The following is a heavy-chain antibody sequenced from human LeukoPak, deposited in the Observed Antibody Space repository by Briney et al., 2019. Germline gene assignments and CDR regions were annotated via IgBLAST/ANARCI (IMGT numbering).Heavy chain of an antibody. CDR2: IYPSGST. CDR1: GGSISSYY. J-gene: IGHJ4*02. V-gene: IGHV4-4*07. CDR3: ARDPGYDSSGYYYVGFDY. D-gene: IGHD3-22*01. Sequence: SETLSLTCTLSGGSISSYYWSWIRQPAGKGLEWLGRIYPSGSTNYNPSLKSRVTMSVDTSKNQFSLKLSSVTAADTAVYYCARDPGYDSSGYYYVGFDYWGQGTLVTVSS.